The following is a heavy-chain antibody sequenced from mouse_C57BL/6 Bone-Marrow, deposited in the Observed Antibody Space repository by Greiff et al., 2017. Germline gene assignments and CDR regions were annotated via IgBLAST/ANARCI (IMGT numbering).Heavy chain of an antibody. CDR3: ARSTPPDYAMDY. V-gene: IGHV1-4*01. J-gene: IGHJ4*01. D-gene: IGHD6-1*01. CDR1: GYTFTSYT. Sequence: VQLQQSGAELARPGASVKMSCKASGYTFTSYTMHWVKQRPGQGLEWIGYINPSRGYTKYNQKFKDKATLTADKSSSTAYMQLSNLTSEDSAVYYCARSTPPDYAMDYWGQGTSVTVSS. CDR2: INPSRGYT.